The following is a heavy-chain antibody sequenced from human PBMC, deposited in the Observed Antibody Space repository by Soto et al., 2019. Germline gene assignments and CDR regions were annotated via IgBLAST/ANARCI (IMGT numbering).Heavy chain of an antibody. D-gene: IGHD5-18*01. CDR2: SRNKANSYNT. Sequence: EVQLVESGGDLVQPGGSLRLSCAASGFTFSDHYMDWVRQAPGKGLEWVARSRNKANSYNTEYAASVKGRFTISRDDSKNPLSLQMNSLTTEHTAVYYCARGRGYSNSYFDYWGQGTLVTVFS. V-gene: IGHV3-72*01. CDR3: ARGRGYSNSYFDY. CDR1: GFTFSDHY. J-gene: IGHJ4*02.